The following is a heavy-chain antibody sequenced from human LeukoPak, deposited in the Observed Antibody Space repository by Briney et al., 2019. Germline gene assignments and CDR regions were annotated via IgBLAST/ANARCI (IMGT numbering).Heavy chain of an antibody. J-gene: IGHJ4*02. Sequence: GGSLRLSCAASGFTFSSYSMNWARQAPGKGLEWVSAISGSGGSTYYADSVKGRFTISRDNSKNTLYLQMNSLRAEDTAVYYCATIGYSSGWSLFDYWGQGTLVTVSS. D-gene: IGHD6-19*01. V-gene: IGHV3-23*01. CDR3: ATIGYSSGWSLFDY. CDR1: GFTFSSYS. CDR2: ISGSGGST.